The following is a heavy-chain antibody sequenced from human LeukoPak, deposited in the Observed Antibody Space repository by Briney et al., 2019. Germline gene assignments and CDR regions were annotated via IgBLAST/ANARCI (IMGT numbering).Heavy chain of an antibody. CDR2: IWNDGSKK. CDR3: AKDRNIVIIPAAIEGFDY. V-gene: IGHV3-30*02. CDR1: GFPFSSYG. J-gene: IGHJ4*02. Sequence: GGSLRLSCAASGFPFSSYGMHWVRQAPGKGLEWVAFIWNDGSKKLYADSVKGRFTISRDNHKNVVFLQMNTLRVDDTAVYYCAKDRNIVIIPAAIEGFDYWGLGTLVTVAS. D-gene: IGHD2-2*01.